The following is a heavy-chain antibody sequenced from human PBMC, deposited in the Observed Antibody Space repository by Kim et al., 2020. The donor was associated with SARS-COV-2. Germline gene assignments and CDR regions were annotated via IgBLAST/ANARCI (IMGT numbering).Heavy chain of an antibody. Sequence: GGSLRLSCAASGFTFSDYYMSWIRQAPGKGLEWVSYISSSSSYTNYADSVKGRFTISRDNAKNSLYLQMNSLRAEDTAVYYCARVGGIQLWQLNYYYYGMDVWGQGTTVTGSS. CDR3: ARVGGIQLWQLNYYYYGMDV. CDR2: ISSSSSYT. J-gene: IGHJ6*02. V-gene: IGHV3-11*05. CDR1: GFTFSDYY. D-gene: IGHD5-18*01.